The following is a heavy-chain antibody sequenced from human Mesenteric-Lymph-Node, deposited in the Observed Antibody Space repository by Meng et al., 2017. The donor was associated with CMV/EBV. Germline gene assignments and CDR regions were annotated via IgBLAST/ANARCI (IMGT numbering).Heavy chain of an antibody. V-gene: IGHV3-7*01. CDR1: GFTFSNSA. CDR2: IKQDGSEK. D-gene: IGHD4/OR15-4a*01. J-gene: IGHJ6*02. CDR3: ARINDYGGAHYGMDV. Sequence: GESLKISCAASGFTFSNSAMSWVRQAPGKGLEWVANIKQDGSEKYYVDSVKGRFTISRDNAKNSLYLQMNSLRAEDTAFYYCARINDYGGAHYGMDVWGQGTTVTVSS.